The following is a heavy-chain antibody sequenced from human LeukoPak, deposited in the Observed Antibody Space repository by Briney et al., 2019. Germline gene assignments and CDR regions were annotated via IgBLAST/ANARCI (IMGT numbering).Heavy chain of an antibody. CDR1: GDSISTGDYY. CDR2: IYYSGST. Sequence: SETLSLTCTVSGDSISTGDYYWGWIRQPPGKGLEWIGSIYYSGSTYYNPSLKSRVTISVDTSKNQFSLKLSSVTAADTAVYYCARHQYDFWSGYLTHFDYWGQGTLVTVSS. D-gene: IGHD3-3*01. V-gene: IGHV4-39*01. J-gene: IGHJ4*02. CDR3: ARHQYDFWSGYLTHFDY.